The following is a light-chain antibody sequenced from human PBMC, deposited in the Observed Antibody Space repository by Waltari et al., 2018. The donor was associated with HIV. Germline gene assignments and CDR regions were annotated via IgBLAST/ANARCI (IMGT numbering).Light chain of an antibody. Sequence: QSVLTQPPSVSAAPGQKVTISCSGSSSHIANNFVSWYQQLPGTAPKLLIYESNRRPSGIPDRFSGSKSGTSATLGITGLQTGDEADYYCGTWDSSLSAVVFGGGTKLTVL. J-gene: IGLJ2*01. CDR1: SSHIANNF. V-gene: IGLV1-51*02. CDR3: GTWDSSLSAVV. CDR2: ESN.